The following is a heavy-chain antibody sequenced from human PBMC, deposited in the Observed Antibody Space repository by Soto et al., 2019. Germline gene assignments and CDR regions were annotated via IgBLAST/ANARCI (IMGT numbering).Heavy chain of an antibody. J-gene: IGHJ6*03. V-gene: IGHV4-31*03. Sequence: QVQLQESGPGLVKPSQTLSLTCTVSGGSISSGGYYWSWIRQHPGKGLEWIGYIYYSGSTYYNPSLKSRVTISVDTSKNQFSLKLSSVTAADTAVYYCARDKGRYGPYYYYYMDVWGKGTTVTVSS. CDR1: GGSISSGGYY. CDR3: ARDKGRYGPYYYYYMDV. D-gene: IGHD4-17*01. CDR2: IYYSGST.